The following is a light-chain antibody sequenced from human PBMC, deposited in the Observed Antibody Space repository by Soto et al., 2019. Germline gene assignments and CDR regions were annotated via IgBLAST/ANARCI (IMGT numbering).Light chain of an antibody. Sequence: QSVLTQPPSVSGAPGQRVTISCTGSSSNIGANYDVHWYQQRPGTAPKLLIFGNSNRPSGVPDRFSGSKSGTSASLANTGLQAEDEGDYYCQSYDSTLSARYVFGTGTKLTVL. CDR3: QSYDSTLSARYV. J-gene: IGLJ1*01. CDR1: SSNIGANYD. V-gene: IGLV1-40*01. CDR2: GNS.